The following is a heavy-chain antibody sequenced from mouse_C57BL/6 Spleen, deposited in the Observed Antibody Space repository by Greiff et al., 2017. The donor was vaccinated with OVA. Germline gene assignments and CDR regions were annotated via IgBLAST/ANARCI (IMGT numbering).Heavy chain of an antibody. CDR1: GYTFTDYE. D-gene: IGHD2-3*01. J-gene: IGHJ2*01. V-gene: IGHV1-15*01. CDR3: TRWDGYYDY. CDR2: IDPETGGT. Sequence: VQLQESGAEMVRPGASVTLSCKASGYTFTDYEMHWVKQTPVHGLEWIGAIDPETGGTAYNQKFKGKAILTADKSSSTAYMELRSLTSEDSAVXYCTRWDGYYDYWGQGTTLTVSS.